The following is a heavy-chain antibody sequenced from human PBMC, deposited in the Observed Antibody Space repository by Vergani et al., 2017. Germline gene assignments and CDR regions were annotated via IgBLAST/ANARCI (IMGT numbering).Heavy chain of an antibody. J-gene: IGHJ6*02. CDR2: IWYDGSNK. Sequence: QVQLVESGGGVVQPGRSLRLSCAASGFRFSSYGMNWVRPAPGKGLEWVAVIWYDGSNKYYADSVKGRFTISRDNSQNTVNLQMNSLRVEDTAIYYCAKARDPNCKGGNCYSYYYGLDLWGQGTTVTVSS. D-gene: IGHD2-21*01. CDR3: AKARDPNCKGGNCYSYYYGLDL. V-gene: IGHV3-33*06. CDR1: GFRFSSYG.